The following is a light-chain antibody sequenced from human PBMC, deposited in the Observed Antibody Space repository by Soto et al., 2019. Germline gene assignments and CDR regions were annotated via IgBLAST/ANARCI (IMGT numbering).Light chain of an antibody. V-gene: IGLV1-40*01. CDR3: QSYDSSLSGWV. CDR2: VNS. J-gene: IGLJ3*02. CDR1: SSNIGAGYG. Sequence: QSVLTQPPSVSGAPGQRVTISCTGSSSNIGAGYGVHWYQQLPGTAPKLLIYVNSNRPSGVPDRFSGSKSGTSASLAITGLRAEEEADYYCQSYDSSLSGWVFGGGTKLTVL.